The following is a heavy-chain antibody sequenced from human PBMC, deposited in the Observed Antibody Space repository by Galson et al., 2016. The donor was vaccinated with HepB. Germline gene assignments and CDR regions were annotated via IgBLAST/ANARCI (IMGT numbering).Heavy chain of an antibody. D-gene: IGHD1-26*01. CDR3: TIVGGSRTNFDY. V-gene: IGHV3-15*01. J-gene: IGHJ4*02. CDR2: IKSKTDGGTT. Sequence: WVGRIKSKTDGGTTDYAAPVKGRFSISRDDSKNTLYLQMDSLKTEDTAVYYCTIVGGSRTNFDYWGKGTLVTVSS.